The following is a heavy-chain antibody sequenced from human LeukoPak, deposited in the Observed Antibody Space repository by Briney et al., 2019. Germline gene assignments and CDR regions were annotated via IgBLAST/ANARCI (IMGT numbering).Heavy chain of an antibody. CDR2: ISWNSGSI. CDR3: AKDDYDILTGSGGFDY. D-gene: IGHD3-9*01. CDR1: GFTFDDYA. Sequence: GGSLRLSCAASGFTFDDYAMHWVRQAPGKGPEWVSGISWNSGSIGYADSVKGRFTISRDNAKNSLYLQMSSLRAEDTALYYCAKDDYDILTGSGGFDYCGQGTLVTVSS. J-gene: IGHJ4*02. V-gene: IGHV3-9*01.